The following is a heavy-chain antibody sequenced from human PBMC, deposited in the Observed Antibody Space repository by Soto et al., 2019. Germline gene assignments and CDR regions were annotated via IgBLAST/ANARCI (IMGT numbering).Heavy chain of an antibody. CDR3: ARHVPRTTMVRGGGWFDH. Sequence: XETLSLTCTVAGFSISSSSYYWGWIRQPPGKGLEWIGSIYYSGSTYYNPSLKSRVTISVDTSKNQFSLKLSSVTAADTAVYYCARHVPRTTMVRGGGWFDHWGQGTLVTVSS. D-gene: IGHD3-10*01. V-gene: IGHV4-39*01. J-gene: IGHJ5*02. CDR2: IYYSGST. CDR1: GFSISSSSYY.